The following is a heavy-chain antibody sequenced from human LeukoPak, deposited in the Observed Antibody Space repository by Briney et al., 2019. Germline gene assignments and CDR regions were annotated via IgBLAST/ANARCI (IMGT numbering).Heavy chain of an antibody. J-gene: IGHJ4*02. V-gene: IGHV3-15*01. CDR2: IKSKTDGGTT. CDR1: GFTFNNAW. CDR3: TTGIYGYHY. D-gene: IGHD5-24*01. Sequence: GGSLRLSCAASGFTFNNAWMSWVRQAPGKGLEWGGRIKSKTDGGTTDYAAPVKGRFTISRDDSKNTLYLQMNSLKTEDTAVYSCTTGIYGYHYWGQGTLVTVSS.